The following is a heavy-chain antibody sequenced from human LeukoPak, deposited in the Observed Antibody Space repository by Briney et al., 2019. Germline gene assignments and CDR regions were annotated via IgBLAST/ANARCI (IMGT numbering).Heavy chain of an antibody. CDR1: GDSVSSYSAG. Sequence: SQTLSLTCSISGDSVSSYSAGWNWIRQSPSRGLEWLGRTYYRSKWYNHYAVSVKSRITINPDTSKNQFSLQLNSVTPEDTAVYYCARVVDGESFDFWGPGTLVTVSS. CDR3: ARVVDGESFDF. J-gene: IGHJ4*02. V-gene: IGHV6-1*01. D-gene: IGHD2-15*01. CDR2: TYYRSKWYN.